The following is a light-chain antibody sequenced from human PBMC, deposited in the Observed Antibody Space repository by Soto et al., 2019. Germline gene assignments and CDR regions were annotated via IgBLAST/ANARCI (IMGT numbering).Light chain of an antibody. Sequence: QSVLTQPPSVSEAPGQRVTISCTGSRSNIGAGYEAHWYQQVPGTAPKLLIYKNNNRPSGVPDRFSGSKSGTSASPAITGLQAEDEAEYYCQSYDSSLSGYVFGTGTKLTVL. V-gene: IGLV1-40*01. CDR1: RSNIGAGYE. CDR3: QSYDSSLSGYV. J-gene: IGLJ1*01. CDR2: KNN.